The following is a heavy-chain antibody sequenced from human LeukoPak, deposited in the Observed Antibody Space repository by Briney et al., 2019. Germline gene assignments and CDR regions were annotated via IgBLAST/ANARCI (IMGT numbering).Heavy chain of an antibody. CDR2: IYYSGST. J-gene: IGHJ5*02. CDR1: GGSISSYY. V-gene: IGHV4-59*01. Sequence: SETLSLTCTVSGGSISSYYWSWIRQPPGKGLEWIGYIYYSGSTNYNPSLKSRVTISVDTSKNQFSLKLSSVTAADTAVYYCARVQIVGATFRWFDPWGQGTLVTVSS. CDR3: ARVQIVGATFRWFDP. D-gene: IGHD1-26*01.